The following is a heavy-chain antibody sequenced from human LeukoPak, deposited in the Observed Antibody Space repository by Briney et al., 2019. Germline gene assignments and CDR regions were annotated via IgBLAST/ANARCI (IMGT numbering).Heavy chain of an antibody. J-gene: IGHJ4*02. CDR2: IYYSGST. V-gene: IGHV4-59*01. Sequence: SSIRKPPGKGLEWIGYIYYSGSTNYNPSLKSRVTISVDTSKNQFSLKLTSVTAADTAVYYCAREYSGFDYWGQGTLVTVSS. D-gene: IGHD5-12*01. CDR3: AREYSGFDY.